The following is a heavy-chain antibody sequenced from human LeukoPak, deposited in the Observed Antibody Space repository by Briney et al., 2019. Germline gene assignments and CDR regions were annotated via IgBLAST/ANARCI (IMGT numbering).Heavy chain of an antibody. V-gene: IGHV1-18*01. CDR2: ISAYNGNT. J-gene: IGHJ4*02. CDR3: ARVDTMVRGVSLFDY. CDR1: GYTFISYG. Sequence: ASVKVSCKASGYTFISYGISWVRQAPGQGLEWMGWISAYNGNTNYAQKLQGRVTMTTDTSTSTAYMELRSLRSDDTALYYCARVDTMVRGVSLFDYWGQGTLVTFSS. D-gene: IGHD3-10*01.